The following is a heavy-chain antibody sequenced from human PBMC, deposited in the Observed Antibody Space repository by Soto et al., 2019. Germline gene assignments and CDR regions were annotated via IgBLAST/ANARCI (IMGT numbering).Heavy chain of an antibody. D-gene: IGHD6-13*01. V-gene: IGHV4-59*08. CDR3: ARHRSSSPNLPFDY. CDR1: GGSINNYY. CDR2: IYYSGST. Sequence: QVQLQESGPGLVKPSETLSLTYTVSGGSINNYYWSWIRQPPGKGLEWIGYIYYSGSTEYNPSLKSRVTISVDTSKNPFSPKLSSVTATDTAVYYCARHRSSSPNLPFDYWGQGTLVTVSS. J-gene: IGHJ4*02.